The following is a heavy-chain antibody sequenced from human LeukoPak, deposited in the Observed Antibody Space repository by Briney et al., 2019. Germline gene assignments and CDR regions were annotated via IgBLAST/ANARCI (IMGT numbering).Heavy chain of an antibody. D-gene: IGHD1-26*01. J-gene: IGHJ4*02. Sequence: GGSLRLSCAASGFTFSTYAMSWVRQAPGKGLEWVSAISGSGTNTYYADSVKGRFTISRDNSKNTLYLQMNSLRAEDTAVYFCAKVPNSGNYYYFDYWGQGTPVTVSS. CDR3: AKVPNSGNYYYFDY. CDR1: GFTFSTYA. CDR2: ISGSGTNT. V-gene: IGHV3-23*01.